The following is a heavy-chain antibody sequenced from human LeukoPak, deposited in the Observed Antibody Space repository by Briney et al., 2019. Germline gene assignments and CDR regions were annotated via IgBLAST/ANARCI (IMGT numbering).Heavy chain of an antibody. CDR2: IRNDGSTK. D-gene: IGHD2-2*01. J-gene: IGHJ4*02. CDR1: GFTFSSYG. CDR3: AKDLPAAYFDY. V-gene: IGHV3-30*02. Sequence: PGGSLRLSCAASGFTFSSYGMHWVRQAPGKGLEWVAFIRNDGSTKFYADSVKGRFTISRDNSEKTLYLQMNSLRAEDTAVYYCAKDLPAAYFDYWGQGTLVTVSS.